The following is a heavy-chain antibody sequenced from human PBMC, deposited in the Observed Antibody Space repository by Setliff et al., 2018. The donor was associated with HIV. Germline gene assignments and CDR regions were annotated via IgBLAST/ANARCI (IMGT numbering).Heavy chain of an antibody. J-gene: IGHJ1*01. D-gene: IGHD2-21*02. V-gene: IGHV4-39*01. CDR1: GGSINSDNYY. CDR3: ASRGIVVVTMSMPDEFFVH. Sequence: SETLSLTCSVSGGSINSDNYYWGWIRQAPGKGLEWIGSTYYSGTTYYSPSLRGRVTISVDRSRNQFSLTLNSVTAADTATYYCASRGIVVVTMSMPDEFFVHWGHGTLVTVSS. CDR2: TYYSGTT.